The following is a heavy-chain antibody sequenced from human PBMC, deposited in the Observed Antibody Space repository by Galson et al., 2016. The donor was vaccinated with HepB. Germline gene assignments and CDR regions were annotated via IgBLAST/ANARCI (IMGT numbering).Heavy chain of an antibody. CDR3: ARDGFGPRPGWSGGPPSPPFLDF. Sequence: SLRLSCAASGFTFSRTGMHWVRQAPGKGLEWVAFIWFDGSNKFYTDAVKGRFTVSRDTSNNTLFLQMNSLRAEDSAIYYCARDGFGPRPGWSGGPPSPPFLDFWGQGTLVTVSS. J-gene: IGHJ4*02. CDR2: IWFDGSNK. V-gene: IGHV3-33*01. D-gene: IGHD3-3*01. CDR1: GFTFSRTG.